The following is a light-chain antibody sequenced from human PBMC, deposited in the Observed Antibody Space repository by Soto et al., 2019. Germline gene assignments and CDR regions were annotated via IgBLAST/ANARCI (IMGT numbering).Light chain of an antibody. CDR1: SSDVGGYNY. CDR2: EVS. CDR3: SSYTSSTTPV. Sequence: QSVLTQPASVSGSPGQSITISCTGTSSDVGGYNYVSWYQQHPGKAPKLMISEVSNRPSGVSNRFSGSKSGNTASLTISGLQAEDEADYYCSSYTSSTTPVFGAGTKVTVL. J-gene: IGLJ2*01. V-gene: IGLV2-14*01.